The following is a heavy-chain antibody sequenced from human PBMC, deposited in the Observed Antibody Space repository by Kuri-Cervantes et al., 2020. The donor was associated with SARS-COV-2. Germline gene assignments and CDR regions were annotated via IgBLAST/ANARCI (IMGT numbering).Heavy chain of an antibody. J-gene: IGHJ4*02. CDR2: IYYSGST. CDR1: GGSISSGGYY. CDR3: ARVRLCFDY. V-gene: IGHV4-39*01. D-gene: IGHD3-16*01. Sequence: GSLRLSCTVSGGSISSGGYYWSWIRQPPGKGLEWIGSIYYSGSTYYNPSLKSRVTISVDTSKNQFSLKLSSVTAADTAVYYCARVRLCFDYWGQGTLVTVSS.